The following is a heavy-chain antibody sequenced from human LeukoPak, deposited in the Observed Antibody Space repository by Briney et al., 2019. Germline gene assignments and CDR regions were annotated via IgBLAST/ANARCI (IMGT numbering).Heavy chain of an antibody. CDR1: GYTLTELS. CDR3: ATGRLTGRVPAAIVFAFDI. Sequence: ASVKVSCKVSGYTLTELSLHWVRQAPGKGLEWMGGFDPEDDETIYAQKFQGRVTMTEDTSTDTAYMELSSLRSEDTAVYYCATGRLTGRVPAAIVFAFDIWGQGTMVTVSS. CDR2: FDPEDDET. J-gene: IGHJ3*02. D-gene: IGHD2-2*02. V-gene: IGHV1-24*01.